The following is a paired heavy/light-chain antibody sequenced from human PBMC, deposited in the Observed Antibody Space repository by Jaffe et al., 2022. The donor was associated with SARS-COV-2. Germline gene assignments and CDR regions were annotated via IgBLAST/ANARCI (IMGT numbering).Light chain of an antibody. Sequence: EIVLTQSPATLSLSPGERATLSCRASQSVSSSLAWYQQKPGQAPRLLIYDASNRAPGIPARFSGSGSGTDFTLTISSLEPEDFALYYCQQRSNWPPEVTFGPGTKVDIK. J-gene: IGKJ3*01. CDR3: QQRSNWPPEVT. CDR1: QSVSSS. V-gene: IGKV3-11*01. CDR2: DAS.
Heavy chain of an antibody. CDR3: ARDHCSGGSCYFAFSFDP. V-gene: IGHV1-3*04. Sequence: QVQLVQSGAEVKKPGASVKVSCKASGYTFTSYAIHWVRQAPGQRLEWMGWINTGNGNTKYSQKFQDRVTITRDTSASTAYMDLSSLRSEDTAVYYCARDHCSGGSCYFAFSFDPWGQGTLVTVSS. J-gene: IGHJ5*02. CDR2: INTGNGNT. CDR1: GYTFTSYA. D-gene: IGHD2-15*01.